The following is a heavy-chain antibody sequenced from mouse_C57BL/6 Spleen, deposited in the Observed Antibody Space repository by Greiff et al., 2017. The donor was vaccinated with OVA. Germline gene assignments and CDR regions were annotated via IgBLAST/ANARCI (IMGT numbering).Heavy chain of an antibody. D-gene: IGHD2-1*01. Sequence: QVQLKESGAELVKPGASVKISCKASGYAFSSYWMNWVKQRPGKGLEWIGQIYPGDGDTNYNGKFKGKATLTADKSSSTAYMQLSSLTSEDSAVYFCARFGNFAYWGQGTLVTVSA. J-gene: IGHJ3*01. CDR1: GYAFSSYW. V-gene: IGHV1-80*01. CDR2: IYPGDGDT. CDR3: ARFGNFAY.